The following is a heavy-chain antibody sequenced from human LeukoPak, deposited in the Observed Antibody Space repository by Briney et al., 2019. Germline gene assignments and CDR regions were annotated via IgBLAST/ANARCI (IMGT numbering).Heavy chain of an antibody. Sequence: PGGSLRLSCAASGFTFSTYVLYWVRQAPGKGLEWVSFTDTSGRYVYYGDSVKGRFTISRDNAKNLLFLQMNGLRAEDTALYYCARGRSITLLRGVAMSDGFDIWGQGAMVAVSS. V-gene: IGHV3-21*06. CDR2: TDTSGRYV. CDR1: GFTFSTYV. D-gene: IGHD3-10*01. J-gene: IGHJ3*02. CDR3: ARGRSITLLRGVAMSDGFDI.